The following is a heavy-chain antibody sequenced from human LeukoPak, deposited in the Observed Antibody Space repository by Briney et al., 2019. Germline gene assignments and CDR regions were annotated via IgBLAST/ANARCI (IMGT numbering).Heavy chain of an antibody. J-gene: IGHJ4*02. Sequence: VASVKVSCKASGYTFTGCFIHYVRQAPGQGLEWMGWIDPNSDNIRYSETFKDRVTMTRDTSTNTAYMELSRLRSDDTAVCYCARSAYNYGYVYFDHWGQGTLVIVSS. CDR3: ARSAYNYGYVYFDH. CDR2: IDPNSDNI. CDR1: GYTFTGCF. D-gene: IGHD5-18*01. V-gene: IGHV1-2*02.